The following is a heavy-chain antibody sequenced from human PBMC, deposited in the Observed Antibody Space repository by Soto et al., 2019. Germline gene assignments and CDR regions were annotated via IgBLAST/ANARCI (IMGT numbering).Heavy chain of an antibody. CDR3: ARDLRGHYG. CDR1: GFNFRNFN. V-gene: IGHV3-21*06. J-gene: IGHJ6*01. Sequence: PGGSLRLSCEGSGFNFRNFNMIWVRQAPGKGLEWVSSVSGSSSYIYYADSVKGRFTVSRDNANNLVFLQMNGLRPEDTAMYYCARDLRGHYG. CDR2: VSGSSSYI.